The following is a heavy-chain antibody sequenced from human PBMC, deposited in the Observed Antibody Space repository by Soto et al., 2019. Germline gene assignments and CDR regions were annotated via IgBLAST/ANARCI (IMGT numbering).Heavy chain of an antibody. CDR2: IYWDDDR. V-gene: IGHV2-5*02. CDR1: GFSLSTSGVG. Sequence: QITLKESTPTLVKPTQTLTLTCTFSGFSLSTSGVGVGWIRQPPGKALEWLALIYWDDDRRYSPSLKSRLTINKDTSKNQVVLTMTNIDPVDTATYYCAHIPWTGTKAYFDYWGQGTLVTVSS. D-gene: IGHD1-1*01. CDR3: AHIPWTGTKAYFDY. J-gene: IGHJ4*02.